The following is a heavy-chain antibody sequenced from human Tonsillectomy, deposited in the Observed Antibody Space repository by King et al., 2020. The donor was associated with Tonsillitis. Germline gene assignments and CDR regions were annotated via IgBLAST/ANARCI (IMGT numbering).Heavy chain of an antibody. D-gene: IGHD4-17*01. CDR3: DFLDYGDYQGGDY. Sequence: VQLVESGGGVVQPGGSLRLSCAASGFTFSSYGMHWVRQAPGKGLEWVAFIRYDGSNKYYADSVKGRFTISRDNSKNTLYLQMNSLRAEDTAVYYCDFLDYGDYQGGDYWGQGTLVTVSS. V-gene: IGHV3-30*02. CDR1: GFTFSSYG. CDR2: IRYDGSNK. J-gene: IGHJ4*02.